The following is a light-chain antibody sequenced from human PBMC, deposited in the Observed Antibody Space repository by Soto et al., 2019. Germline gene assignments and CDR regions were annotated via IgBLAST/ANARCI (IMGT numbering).Light chain of an antibody. CDR1: QSVSSN. V-gene: IGKV3-15*01. CDR2: GAS. CDR3: QQYNNWTRT. J-gene: IGKJ1*01. Sequence: ELVLTQSPATLSVSPGERATLSCRASQSVSSNLAWYQQKPGQAPRLLIYGASTRATGIPARFSGSGSGTEFTLTISSLQSEDLAVYYCQQYNNWTRTFGQGTKVEIK.